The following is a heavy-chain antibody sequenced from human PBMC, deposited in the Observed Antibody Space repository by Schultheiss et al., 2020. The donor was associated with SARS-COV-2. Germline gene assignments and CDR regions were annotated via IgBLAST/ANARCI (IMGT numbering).Heavy chain of an antibody. J-gene: IGHJ5*02. CDR2: IYHSGST. D-gene: IGHD2-2*01. CDR1: GYSISSGYY. CDR3: ARSAAAPRYNWFDP. V-gene: IGHV4-38-2*01. Sequence: SETLSLTCAVSGYSISSGYYWGWIRQPPGKGLEWIGSIYHSGSTYYNPSLKSRVTISVDTSKNQFSLKLSSVTAADTAVYYCARSAAAPRYNWFDPWGQGTLVTVSS.